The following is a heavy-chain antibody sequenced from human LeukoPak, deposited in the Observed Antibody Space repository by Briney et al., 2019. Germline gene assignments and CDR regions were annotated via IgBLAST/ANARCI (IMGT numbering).Heavy chain of an antibody. Sequence: GESLKISCEGSGYSFTSYWIAWVRQMPGKGLEWRVIIYRPSFQDQVTISADKSISTAYLQWSSLKASDTAIYFCTTAQDGNFYWDYWGQGTLVTVSS. V-gene: IGHV5-51*01. D-gene: IGHD3-9*01. CDR3: TTAQDGNFYWDY. CDR1: GYSFTSYW. J-gene: IGHJ4*02. CDR2: IY.